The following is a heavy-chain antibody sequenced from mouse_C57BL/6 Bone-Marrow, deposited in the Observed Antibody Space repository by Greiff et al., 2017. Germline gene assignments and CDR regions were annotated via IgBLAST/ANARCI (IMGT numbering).Heavy chain of an antibody. CDR2: IWSDGST. Sequence: VQLKESGPGLVAPSQSLSITCTVSGFSLTSYGVHWVRQPPGKGLEWLVVIWSDGSTTYNSALKSRLSISKDNSKSQVFLKMNSLQTDDTAMYYCAGHGDGNSAWFAYWGQGTLVTVSA. CDR1: GFSLTSYG. V-gene: IGHV2-6-1*01. J-gene: IGHJ3*01. CDR3: AGHGDGNSAWFAY. D-gene: IGHD2-1*01.